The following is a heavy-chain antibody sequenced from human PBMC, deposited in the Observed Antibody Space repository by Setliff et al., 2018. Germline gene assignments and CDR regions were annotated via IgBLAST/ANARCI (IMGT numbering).Heavy chain of an antibody. CDR2: TSHSGSA. Sequence: PSETLSLTCGVSGGSIISHSCWTWVRQAPGKGLEWIGETSHSGSAHYNPSLKSRATISVDKSNNQFSLKLMSVTAADTAVYYCTRGAVAGRGWFDPWGQGTLVTVSS. V-gene: IGHV4-4*02. D-gene: IGHD6-19*01. J-gene: IGHJ5*02. CDR1: GGSIISHSC. CDR3: TRGAVAGRGWFDP.